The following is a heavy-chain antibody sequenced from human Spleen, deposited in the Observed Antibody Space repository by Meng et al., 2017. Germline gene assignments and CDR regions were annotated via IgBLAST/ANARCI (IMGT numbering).Heavy chain of an antibody. D-gene: IGHD1-26*01. CDR2: ISWDSGNI. CDR3: AKDINPGTFNLLDS. V-gene: IGHV3-9*01. J-gene: IGHJ4*02. CDR1: GFTFEDYA. Sequence: GGSLRLSCAASGFTFEDYAMHWVRQTPGKGLEWVSGISWDSGNIGYADSVKGRFTISRDNAKNSLYLQMNSLRAEDTALYYCAKDINPGTFNLLDSWGQGAVVTVSS.